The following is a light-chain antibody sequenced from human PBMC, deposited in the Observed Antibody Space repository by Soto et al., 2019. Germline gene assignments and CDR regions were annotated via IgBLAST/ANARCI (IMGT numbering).Light chain of an antibody. Sequence: QSALTQPPSASGSPGQSVTISCTGTSSDVGAYNYVSWYQQHPGKAPKLIIYEVTKRPSGVPGRFSGSKSGNTASLTVSGLQAEDEADYYCSSYAGSSNLVFGGGTKLTVL. J-gene: IGLJ3*02. CDR3: SSYAGSSNLV. V-gene: IGLV2-8*01. CDR1: SSDVGAYNY. CDR2: EVT.